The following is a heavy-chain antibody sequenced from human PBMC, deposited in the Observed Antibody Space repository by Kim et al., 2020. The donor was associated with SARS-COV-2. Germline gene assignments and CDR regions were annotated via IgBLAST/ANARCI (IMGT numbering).Heavy chain of an antibody. D-gene: IGHD3-16*01. J-gene: IGHJ4*02. Sequence: GGSLRLSCAGSGFTFDEYAMQWVRQAPGKGLEWVSGIFSSGRTGYADSMKGRVTISRDNAKNLLYLQINSLTLEDTAFYYCIKDIVAGGADSWGPGTLVT. V-gene: IGHV3-9*01. CDR2: IFSSGRT. CDR1: GFTFDEYA. CDR3: IKDIVAGGADS.